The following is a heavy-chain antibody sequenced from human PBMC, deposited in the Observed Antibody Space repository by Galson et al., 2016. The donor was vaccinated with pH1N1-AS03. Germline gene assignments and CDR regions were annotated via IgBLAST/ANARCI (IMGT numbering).Heavy chain of an antibody. CDR2: IIPIFGKP. CDR3: ARDGPGIVRANAH. J-gene: IGHJ1*01. V-gene: IGHV1-69*01. D-gene: IGHD1-14*01. CDR1: GDSFSSYA. Sequence: SGDSFSSYAFTWARLAPGQGLEWMGGIIPIFGKPQYAQKFQGRVTIPADESTTTVYMDLSGLISDDTAMYYCARDGPGIVRANAHWGQGTLVTVSS.